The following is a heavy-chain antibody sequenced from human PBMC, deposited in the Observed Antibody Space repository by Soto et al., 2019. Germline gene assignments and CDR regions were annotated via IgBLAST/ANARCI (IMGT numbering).Heavy chain of an antibody. CDR2: INPNSGGT. J-gene: IGHJ4*02. D-gene: IGHD3-3*01. V-gene: IGHV1-2*02. Sequence: ASVKVSCKASGYTFTGYYMHWVRQAPGQGLEWMGWINPNSGGTNYAQKFQGRVTMTRDTSISTAYMELSRLRSDDTAVYYCARAAWYRIGYNKHDYWGQGTPGTVSS. CDR3: ARAAWYRIGYNKHDY. CDR1: GYTFTGYY.